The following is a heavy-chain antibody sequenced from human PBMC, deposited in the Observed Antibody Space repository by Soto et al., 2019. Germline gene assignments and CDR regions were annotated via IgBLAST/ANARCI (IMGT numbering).Heavy chain of an antibody. D-gene: IGHD3-22*01. CDR2: TPATDDDT. Sequence: EVQLLESGGGLVQPGGSLRISCAASGFGFSTYAMSWVRQPPGKGLAWVSTTPATDDDTSYADSVTGRFIVSRDNSKQTRSLLMHSLRSEDTAVYYCAKAEDSPGWAVVDSWGQGTLVTVSP. CDR3: AKAEDSPGWAVVDS. J-gene: IGHJ4*02. V-gene: IGHV3-23*01. CDR1: GFGFSTYA.